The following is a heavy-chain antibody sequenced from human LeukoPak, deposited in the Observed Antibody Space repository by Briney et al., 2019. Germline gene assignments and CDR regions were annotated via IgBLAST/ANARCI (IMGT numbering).Heavy chain of an antibody. D-gene: IGHD6-6*01. J-gene: IGHJ4*02. V-gene: IGHV3-7*01. CDR3: SSCRPESIAARMFDY. CDR2: IKKDDGSEK. CDR1: GFTFSNYW. Sequence: PGGSLRLSCSTSGFTFSNYWMTWVRQAPGKGLEWVANIKKDDGSEKYYVESVQGRFTISRDNAKNSLYLQMNSLRAEDTAVYYCSSCRPESIAARMFDYWGQGTLVTVSS.